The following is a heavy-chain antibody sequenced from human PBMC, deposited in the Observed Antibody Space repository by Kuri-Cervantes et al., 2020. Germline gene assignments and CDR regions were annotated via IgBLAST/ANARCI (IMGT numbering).Heavy chain of an antibody. CDR2: IYYSGST. CDR1: GGSISSGGYY. V-gene: IGHV4-31*03. D-gene: IGHD3/OR15-3a*01. CDR3: ARANRGLNFDY. Sequence: SETLSLTCTVSGGSISSGGYYWSWIRQHPGKGLEWIGYIYYSGSTYYNPSLKSRVTISVDTSKNQFSLRLSSVTAADTAVYYCARANRGLNFDYWGQGTLVTVSS. J-gene: IGHJ4*02.